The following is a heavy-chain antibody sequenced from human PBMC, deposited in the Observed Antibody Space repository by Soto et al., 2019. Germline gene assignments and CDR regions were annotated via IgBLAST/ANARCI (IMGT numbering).Heavy chain of an antibody. Sequence: GGSLRLSCAATGFAFSNYAMTWVRQAPGKGLECISAITDSGDNSIYADSVRGRFTMSRDNSKNIVYLQMNSLRVEDTARYFCAKGSLQWCSPRGPCYPLDLWGQGVPVTVSS. D-gene: IGHD4-4*01. J-gene: IGHJ5*02. V-gene: IGHV3-23*01. CDR2: ITDSGDNS. CDR3: AKGSLQWCSPRGPCYPLDL. CDR1: GFAFSNYA.